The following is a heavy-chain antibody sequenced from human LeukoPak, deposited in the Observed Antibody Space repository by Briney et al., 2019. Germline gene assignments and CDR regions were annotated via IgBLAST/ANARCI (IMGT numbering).Heavy chain of an antibody. CDR1: GGSISSSSYY. Sequence: SETLSLTCTVSGGSISSSSYYWGWIRQPPGKGLEWIGRIYTSGSTNYNPSLKSRVTMSVDTSKNQFSLKLSSVTAADTAVYYCARDSSYGSGSMYGDLYYYYMDVWGKGTTVTISS. J-gene: IGHJ6*03. V-gene: IGHV4-39*07. CDR3: ARDSSYGSGSMYGDLYYYYMDV. CDR2: IYTSGST. D-gene: IGHD3-10*01.